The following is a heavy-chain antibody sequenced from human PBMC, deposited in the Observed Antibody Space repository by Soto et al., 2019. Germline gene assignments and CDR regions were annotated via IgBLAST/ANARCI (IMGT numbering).Heavy chain of an antibody. J-gene: IGHJ6*02. D-gene: IGHD5-12*01. V-gene: IGHV3-23*01. CDR1: EFTFSSYA. CDR3: VKQRRDGYNLRDGMDV. CDR2: ISGRGDSA. Sequence: EVPLLESGGGLAQPGGSLRLSCAASEFTFSSYAMSWVRQAPGKGLEWVSAISGRGDSAYYADSVKGRFTISRDNSKNTLFLQMNSLRAEDTAVYYCVKQRRDGYNLRDGMDVWGQGTTVTVSS.